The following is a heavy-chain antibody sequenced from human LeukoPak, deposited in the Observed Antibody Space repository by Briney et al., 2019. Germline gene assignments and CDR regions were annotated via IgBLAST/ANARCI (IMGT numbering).Heavy chain of an antibody. Sequence: ASVKVSCKASGYTFTGYYMHWVRQAPGQGLEWMGWINPNSGGTNYAQKFQGRVTMTRDTSASTAYMELSSLRSEDMAVYYCAREKWSRGGEYYDGGLPHYWGQGTLVTVSS. CDR2: INPNSGGT. V-gene: IGHV1-2*02. D-gene: IGHD3-22*01. CDR1: GYTFTGYY. CDR3: AREKWSRGGEYYDGGLPHY. J-gene: IGHJ4*02.